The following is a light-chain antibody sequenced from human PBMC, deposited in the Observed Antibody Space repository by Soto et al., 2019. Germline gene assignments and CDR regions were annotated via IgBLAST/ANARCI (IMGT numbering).Light chain of an antibody. Sequence: EIVMTQSPATLSVSPGERATLSCRASQSVSSNLAWYQQKPGQAPRLLIYGASTRATVIPARFSGSGSGTEITLTIRSLQSEDFAVYYCQQYNNWPYTFGQGTKLEIK. CDR1: QSVSSN. V-gene: IGKV3-15*01. J-gene: IGKJ2*01. CDR2: GAS. CDR3: QQYNNWPYT.